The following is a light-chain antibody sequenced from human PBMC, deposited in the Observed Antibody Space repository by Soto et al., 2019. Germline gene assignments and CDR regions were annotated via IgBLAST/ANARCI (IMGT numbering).Light chain of an antibody. CDR1: QSVSRNS. CDR3: QQYGTSPPT. V-gene: IGKV3-20*01. J-gene: IGKJ3*01. CDR2: GAS. Sequence: EIALTQSPGTLSLSPGERATLSCRASQSVSRNSLAWYQQQPGQAPRLLIYGASSRATDIPDRFSGSGSGTDFTLIVSRLEPEDFAVYFCQQYGTSPPTFGPGTKVDIK.